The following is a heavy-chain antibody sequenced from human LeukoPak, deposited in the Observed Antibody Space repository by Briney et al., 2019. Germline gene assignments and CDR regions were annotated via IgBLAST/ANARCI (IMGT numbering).Heavy chain of an antibody. J-gene: IGHJ5*02. CDR2: IYYSGST. CDR1: VGSISSYY. D-gene: IGHD6-13*01. Sequence: SETLSLTCTVPVGSISSYYWRWIWPTPGKRVEWSGYIYYSGSTNYNPSLTSRVTISVDTSKNQFSLKLSSVTAADTAVYYCAGAAAGPHWFDPWGQGTLVTASS. CDR3: AGAAAGPHWFDP. V-gene: IGHV4-59*01.